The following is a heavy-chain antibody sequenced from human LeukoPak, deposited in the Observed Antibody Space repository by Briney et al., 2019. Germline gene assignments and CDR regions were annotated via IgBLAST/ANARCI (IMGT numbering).Heavy chain of an antibody. D-gene: IGHD3-22*01. CDR1: GFTVSSNY. V-gene: IGHV3-66*01. CDR3: ARTTDSSGYYPYYFDY. Sequence: PGGSLRLSCAASGFTVSSNYMSWVRQAPGKGLEWVSVIYSGGSTYYADSVKGRFTISRDNSKNTLYLQMNSLRAEDTAVYYCARTTDSSGYYPYYFDYWGQGTLVTVSS. J-gene: IGHJ4*02. CDR2: IYSGGST.